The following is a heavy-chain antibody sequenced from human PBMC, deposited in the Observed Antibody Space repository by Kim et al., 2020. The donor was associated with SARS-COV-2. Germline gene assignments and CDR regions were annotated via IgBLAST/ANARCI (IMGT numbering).Heavy chain of an antibody. CDR2: T. V-gene: IGHV1-46*01. D-gene: IGHD5-18*01. CDR3: ARAYSYAPDDY. J-gene: IGHJ4*02. Sequence: TSYAQKCQGRVTMTRDTSTSTVYMELSSLRSEDTAMYYCARAYSYAPDDYWGQGTLVTVSS.